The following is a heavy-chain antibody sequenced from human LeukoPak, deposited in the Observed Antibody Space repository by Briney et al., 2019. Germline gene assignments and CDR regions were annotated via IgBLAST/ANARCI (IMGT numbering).Heavy chain of an antibody. D-gene: IGHD4-23*01. CDR1: GGSISSYY. V-gene: IGHV4-59*01. Sequence: SETPSLTCTVSGGSISSYYWSWIRQPPGKGLEWIGYIYYSGSTNYNPSLKSRVTISVDTSKNQFSLKLSSVTAADTAVYYCARDPAPYGGIYYFDYWGQGTLVTVSS. CDR2: IYYSGST. CDR3: ARDPAPYGGIYYFDY. J-gene: IGHJ4*02.